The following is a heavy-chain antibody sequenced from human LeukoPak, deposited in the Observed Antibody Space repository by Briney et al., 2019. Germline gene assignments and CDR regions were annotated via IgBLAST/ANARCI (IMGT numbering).Heavy chain of an antibody. J-gene: IGHJ5*02. D-gene: IGHD2-15*01. CDR3: ARDTYSAGEDNWFDP. Sequence: SETLSLTCTVSGGSISSYYWSWIRQTAGKGLEWIGRIYTSGSTNYNPSLKSRVTMSVDTSKNQFCLKLSSVTAADTAVYYCARDTYSAGEDNWFDPWGQGILVTVSS. V-gene: IGHV4-4*07. CDR2: IYTSGST. CDR1: GGSISSYY.